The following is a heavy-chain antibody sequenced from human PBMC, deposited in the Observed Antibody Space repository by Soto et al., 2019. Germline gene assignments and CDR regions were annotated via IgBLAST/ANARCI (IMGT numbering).Heavy chain of an antibody. CDR3: AKGHSSGGNHFGY. Sequence: QGQLGESGGGVVQPGRSLRLFCAASGFTFSSYGMHWVRQAPGQGLAWVAVISDDGSKKYYADSVKGRFTISRDNSKNTLSLKMDSLIPEDTAVYWCAKGHSSGGNHFGYWGQGTLVTASS. CDR1: GFTFSSYG. CDR2: ISDDGSKK. J-gene: IGHJ4*02. V-gene: IGHV3-30*18. D-gene: IGHD6-19*01.